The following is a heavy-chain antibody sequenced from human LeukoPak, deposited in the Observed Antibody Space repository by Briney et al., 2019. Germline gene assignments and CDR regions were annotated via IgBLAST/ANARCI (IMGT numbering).Heavy chain of an antibody. CDR3: TRVVYYGSGSCGGFDY. J-gene: IGHJ4*02. Sequence: TGGSLRLSCEASGFTFSNYAMHWVRQAPGKGLEWVAVTSYDGTSKYYADSVKGRFTISRDNSKNTLFLQLNSLRAEDTAVYYCTRVVYYGSGSCGGFDYWGQGTLVTVSS. D-gene: IGHD3-10*01. V-gene: IGHV3-30-3*01. CDR1: GFTFSNYA. CDR2: TSYDGTSK.